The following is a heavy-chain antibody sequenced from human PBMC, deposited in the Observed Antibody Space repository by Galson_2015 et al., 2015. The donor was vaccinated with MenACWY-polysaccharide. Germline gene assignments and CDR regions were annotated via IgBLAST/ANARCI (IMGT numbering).Heavy chain of an antibody. CDR1: GFTFSNNW. J-gene: IGHJ4*02. D-gene: IGHD2-21*02. CDR2: ISLDGTNK. V-gene: IGHV3-7*01. CDR3: VRRWSDLESDCH. Sequence: SLRLSCAASGFTFSNNWMTWVRQAPGKGLEWVANISLDGTNKYYVDSVRGRFTISRDNADNSLYLQLNSLRAEDTALYYCVRRWSDLESDCHWGQETLVTVPS.